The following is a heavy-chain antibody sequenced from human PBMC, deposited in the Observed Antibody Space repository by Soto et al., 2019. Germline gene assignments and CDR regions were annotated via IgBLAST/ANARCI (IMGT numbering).Heavy chain of an antibody. D-gene: IGHD3-16*01. CDR1: HGSMSSYY. CDR2: ISYSGST. V-gene: IGHV4-59*01. CDR3: ARVSTSFDD. Sequence: PSETLSLTCTVSHGSMSSYYWSWIRQPPGKGLEWIGYISYSGSTNYNPSLKSRVTISGDTSKKQFSLRLTSVTAADTAVYYCARVSTSFDDWGQGTLVTVSS. J-gene: IGHJ4*02.